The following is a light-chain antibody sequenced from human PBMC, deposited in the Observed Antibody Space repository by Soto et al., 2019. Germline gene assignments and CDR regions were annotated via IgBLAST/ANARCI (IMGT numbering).Light chain of an antibody. Sequence: EIVVTQSPATLSVSPGERATLSCRASQSVGNNFAWYQQKPGQAPRLLIFATSTRATGVPARFSGSGFGTEFTLTISSLQSEDFAVYYCQQYGDLPLTFGGGAKVEIE. CDR1: QSVGNN. CDR2: ATS. CDR3: QQYGDLPLT. J-gene: IGKJ4*01. V-gene: IGKV3-15*01.